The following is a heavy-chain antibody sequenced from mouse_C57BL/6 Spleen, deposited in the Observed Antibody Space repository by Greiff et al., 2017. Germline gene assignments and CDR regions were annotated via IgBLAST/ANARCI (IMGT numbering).Heavy chain of an antibody. Sequence: QVQLQQPGTELVKPGASVTLSCKASGYTFTSYWMHWVKQRPGQGLEWIGNINPSNGGTNYNEKFKSKATLTVDKSSSTAYMQLSSLTSEDSAVYYCATYYYGSTDDYAMDYWGQGTTVTVSS. D-gene: IGHD1-1*01. CDR3: ATYYYGSTDDYAMDY. CDR2: INPSNGGT. CDR1: GYTFTSYW. J-gene: IGHJ4*01. V-gene: IGHV1-53*01.